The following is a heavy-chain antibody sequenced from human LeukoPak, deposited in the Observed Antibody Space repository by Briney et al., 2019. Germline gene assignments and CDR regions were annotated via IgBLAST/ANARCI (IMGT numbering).Heavy chain of an antibody. J-gene: IGHJ4*02. D-gene: IGHD3-10*01. CDR2: ISAYSGNT. CDR1: GYTFTSYG. CDR3: ARDLSYYYGSGSYDY. V-gene: IGHV1-18*01. Sequence: ASVKVSCKASGYTFTSYGISWVRQAPGRGLEWMGWISAYSGNTNYAQKLQGRVTMTTDTSTSTAYMELRSLRSDDTAVYYCARDLSYYYGSGSYDYWGQGTLVTVSS.